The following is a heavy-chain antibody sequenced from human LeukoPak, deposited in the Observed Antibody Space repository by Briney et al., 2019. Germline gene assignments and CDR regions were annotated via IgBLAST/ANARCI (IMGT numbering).Heavy chain of an antibody. CDR3: AAKVELRSNGPYFNS. Sequence: GGSLSLSCAPSGFTVSSNYMSWVRQAPGKGLEWVSVIYSGGDTFYADSVKGRFTISRDNSKNTLYLQMNSLRAKDTAVYYCAAKVELRSNGPYFNSWGQGTLVTVSS. J-gene: IGHJ4*02. CDR2: IYSGGDT. CDR1: GFTVSSNY. V-gene: IGHV3-53*01. D-gene: IGHD1-7*01.